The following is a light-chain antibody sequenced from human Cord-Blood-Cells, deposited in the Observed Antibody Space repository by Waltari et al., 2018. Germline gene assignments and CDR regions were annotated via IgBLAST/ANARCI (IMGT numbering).Light chain of an antibody. CDR1: KMGGKY. J-gene: IGLJ2*01. CDR2: QES. V-gene: IGLV3-1*01. CDR3: QAWDSSHVV. Sequence: SYELTQPPSASVSPDQTARIPCSGEKMGGKYTFWYQQKPGQAPVPGISQESNRPSGIPERFSGSNAGNTATLTISGTQAMDEADYYCQAWDSSHVVFGGGTKLTVL.